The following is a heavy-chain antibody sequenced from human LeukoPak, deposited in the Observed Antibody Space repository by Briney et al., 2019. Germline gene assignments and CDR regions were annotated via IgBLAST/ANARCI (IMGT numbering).Heavy chain of an antibody. Sequence: SQTLSVTCAISGDSVSSNSAAWNWIRQSPSRGLEWLGRTYYRSKWYNDYAVSVKSRVTINPDTSKNQFSLQMNSVTPEDTAVYYCARGSVQGNLNYGEYLDYWGQGTLVTVSA. D-gene: IGHD4-17*01. CDR2: TYYRSKWYN. CDR1: GDSVSSNSAA. V-gene: IGHV6-1*01. J-gene: IGHJ4*02. CDR3: ARGSVQGNLNYGEYLDY.